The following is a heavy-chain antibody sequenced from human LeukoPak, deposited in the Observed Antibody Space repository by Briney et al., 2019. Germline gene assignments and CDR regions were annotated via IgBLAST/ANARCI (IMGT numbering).Heavy chain of an antibody. J-gene: IGHJ4*02. CDR3: AKDRRDYDSSGYPDY. D-gene: IGHD3-22*01. CDR1: GFTFSSYS. CDR2: ISSSSSSYI. Sequence: GGSLRLSCAASGFTFSSYSMNWVRQAPGKGLEWVSSISSSSSSYIYYADSVKGRFTISRDNARNSLYLQMNSLRAEDTAVYYCAKDRRDYDSSGYPDYWGQGTLVTVSS. V-gene: IGHV3-21*01.